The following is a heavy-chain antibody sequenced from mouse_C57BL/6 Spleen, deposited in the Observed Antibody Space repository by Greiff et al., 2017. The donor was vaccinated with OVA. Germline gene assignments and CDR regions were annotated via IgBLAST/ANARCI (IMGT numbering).Heavy chain of an antibody. CDR1: GYTFTDYY. D-gene: IGHD2-3*01. J-gene: IGHJ4*01. V-gene: IGHV1-26*01. CDR3: ARSGWFYAMDY. Sequence: VQLQQSGPELVKPGASVKISCKASGYTFTDYYMNWVKQSHGKSLEWIGDINPNNGGTSYNQKFKGKATLTVDKSSSTAYMELRSLTSEDSAVYYCARSGWFYAMDYWGQGTSVTVSS. CDR2: INPNNGGT.